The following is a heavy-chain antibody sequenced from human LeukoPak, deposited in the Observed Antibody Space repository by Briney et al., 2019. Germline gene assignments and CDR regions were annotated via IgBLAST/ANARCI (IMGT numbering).Heavy chain of an antibody. CDR2: ISGSGGST. D-gene: IGHD6-19*01. J-gene: IGHJ4*02. CDR1: GFTFSSYA. V-gene: IGHV3-23*01. Sequence: GGSLRLSCAASGFTFSSYAMSWVRQAPGKGLEWVSAISGSGGSTYYADSVKGRFTISRDNSKNTLYLQMNSLRAEDTAVYYCAKSVAGSTLLFYFDYWGQGTLVTVSS. CDR3: AKSVAGSTLLFYFDY.